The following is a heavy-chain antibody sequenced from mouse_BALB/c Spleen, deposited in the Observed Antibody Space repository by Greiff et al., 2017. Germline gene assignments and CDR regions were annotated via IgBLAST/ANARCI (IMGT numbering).Heavy chain of an antibody. J-gene: IGHJ4*01. CDR2: INPSNGRT. CDR1: GYTFTSYW. D-gene: IGHD3-3*01. Sequence: QVQLQQPGAELVKPGASVKLSCKASGYTFTSYWMHWVKQRPGQGLEWIGEINPSNGRTNYNEKFKSKATLTVDKSSSTAYMQLSSMTSEDSAVYYCLGGNAMDYWGQGTSVTVSS. CDR3: LGGNAMDY. V-gene: IGHV1S81*02.